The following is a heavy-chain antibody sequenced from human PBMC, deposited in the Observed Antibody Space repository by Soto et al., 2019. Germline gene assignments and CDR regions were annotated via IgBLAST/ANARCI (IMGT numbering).Heavy chain of an antibody. J-gene: IGHJ4*02. CDR1: GGSFSGNY. D-gene: IGHD3-10*01. Sequence: QVQLQQWGAGLLKPSETLSLTCAVDGGSFSGNYGTWFRQPPGKGLEWIAEINNNGISNYNPSLRSRVTISIDTAKNQLYLSLNSVPAADTAVYYCARGSVPARGVFGYWGEGTQVKVSA. V-gene: IGHV4-34*01. CDR3: ARGSVPARGVFGY. CDR2: INNNGIS.